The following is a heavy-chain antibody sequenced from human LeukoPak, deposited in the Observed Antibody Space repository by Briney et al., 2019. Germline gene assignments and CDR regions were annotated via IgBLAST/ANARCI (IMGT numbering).Heavy chain of an antibody. D-gene: IGHD3-10*01. Sequence: PGGSLRLSCAASGFTFSYAWMTWVRQAPGKGLEWVGRIKSQDDGGTVDNAAPVRGRFTISRDDSKSTLFLQMNSLRTEDTAVYFCTTLRYCYNKRCPRHHFYMDVWGKGTTVTVSS. V-gene: IGHV3-15*01. J-gene: IGHJ6*03. CDR3: TTLRYCYNKRCPRHHFYMDV. CDR1: GFTFSYAW. CDR2: IKSQDDGGTV.